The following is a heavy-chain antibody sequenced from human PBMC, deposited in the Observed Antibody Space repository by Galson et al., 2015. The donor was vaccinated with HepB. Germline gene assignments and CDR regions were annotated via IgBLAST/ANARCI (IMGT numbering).Heavy chain of an antibody. V-gene: IGHV1-69*13. CDR3: ARAVTVGATSTYWYFDL. CDR2: IIPIFGTA. Sequence: SVKVSCKASGGTFSSYAISWVRQAPGQGLEWMGGIIPIFGTANYAQKFQGRVTITADESTSTAYMELSSLRSEDTAVYYCARAVTVGATSTYWYFDLWGRGTLVTVSS. J-gene: IGHJ2*01. D-gene: IGHD1-26*01. CDR1: GGTFSSYA.